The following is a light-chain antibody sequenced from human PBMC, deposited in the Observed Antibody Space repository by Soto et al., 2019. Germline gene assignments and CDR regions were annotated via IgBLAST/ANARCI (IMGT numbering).Light chain of an antibody. J-gene: IGLJ1*01. Sequence: QSVLTQPPSASGSPGQSVTISCTGTSSDVGGYNYVSWYQQHPGKAPKLVIYEVTKRPSGVPDRFSGSKSGNTASLTVSGLQAEDEADYYCRSFTGASTLFGTGTKVTGL. CDR3: RSFTGASTL. CDR1: SSDVGGYNY. V-gene: IGLV2-8*01. CDR2: EVT.